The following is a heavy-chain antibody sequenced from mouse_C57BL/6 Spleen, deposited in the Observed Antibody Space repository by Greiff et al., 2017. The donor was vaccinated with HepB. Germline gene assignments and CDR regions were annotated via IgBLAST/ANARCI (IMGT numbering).Heavy chain of an antibody. Sequence: VQLVESGAELVKPGASVKLSCKASGYTFTSYWMHWVKQRPGRGLEWIGRIDPNSGGTKYNEKFKSKATLTVDKPSSTAYMQLSSLTSEDSAVYYCARPYGSSYGGAMDYWGQGTSVTVSS. D-gene: IGHD1-1*01. CDR1: GYTFTSYW. CDR3: ARPYGSSYGGAMDY. J-gene: IGHJ4*01. CDR2: IDPNSGGT. V-gene: IGHV1-72*01.